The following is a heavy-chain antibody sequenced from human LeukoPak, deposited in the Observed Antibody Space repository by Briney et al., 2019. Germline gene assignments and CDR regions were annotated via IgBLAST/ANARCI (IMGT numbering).Heavy chain of an antibody. V-gene: IGHV4-59*01. D-gene: IGHD3-9*01. CDR3: ARIRAYYDILTGYYELGAFDI. J-gene: IGHJ3*02. Sequence: SETLSLTCAVSGGSISSYYWSWIRQPPGKGLEWIGYIYYSGSTNYNPSLKSRVTISVDTSKNQFSLKLSSVTAADTAVYYCARIRAYYDILTGYYELGAFDIWGQGTMVTVSS. CDR1: GGSISSYY. CDR2: IYYSGST.